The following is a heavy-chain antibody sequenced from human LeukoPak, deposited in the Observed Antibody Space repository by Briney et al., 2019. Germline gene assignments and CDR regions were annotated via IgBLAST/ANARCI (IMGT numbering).Heavy chain of an antibody. CDR2: IKQDGSEK. CDR3: ARDGVVVPAATYYYGMDV. CDR1: GFTFSSYA. J-gene: IGHJ6*02. V-gene: IGHV3-7*01. D-gene: IGHD2-2*01. Sequence: PGGSLRLSCAASGFTFSSYAMHWVRQAPGKGLEWVANIKQDGSEKYYVDSVKGRFTISRDNAKNSLYLQMNSLRAEDTAVYYCARDGVVVPAATYYYGMDVWGQGTTVTVSS.